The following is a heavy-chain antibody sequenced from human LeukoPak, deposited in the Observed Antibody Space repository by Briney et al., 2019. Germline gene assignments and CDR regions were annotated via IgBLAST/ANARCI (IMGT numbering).Heavy chain of an antibody. D-gene: IGHD6-19*01. J-gene: IGHJ4*02. CDR2: TSYDGSNK. Sequence: PGGSLRLSCAASGFTFSGYGMHWVRQAPGKGLEWVAVTSYDGSNKYYRDSVRGRFTISRDNSKNTLYLQMNSLRAEDTALYYCTTTRPYGTTWAGAFEDWGQGTPVTVSS. CDR1: GFTFSGYG. CDR3: TTTRPYGTTWAGAFED. V-gene: IGHV3-30*03.